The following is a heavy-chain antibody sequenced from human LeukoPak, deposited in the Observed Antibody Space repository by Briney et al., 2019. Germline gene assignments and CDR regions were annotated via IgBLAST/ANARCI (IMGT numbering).Heavy chain of an antibody. CDR2: ISWNSGSI. J-gene: IGHJ4*02. CDR1: GFTFDDYA. V-gene: IGHV3-9*01. Sequence: PGRSLRLSCAASGFTFDDYAMQWVRQAPGEGLEGGSGISWNSGSIGYADSVKGRFTIYRDHAKNSLYLKINSLRAEDTALYYCAKDLVAGPSDYWGQGTLVTVSS. CDR3: AKDLVAGPSDY. D-gene: IGHD6-19*01.